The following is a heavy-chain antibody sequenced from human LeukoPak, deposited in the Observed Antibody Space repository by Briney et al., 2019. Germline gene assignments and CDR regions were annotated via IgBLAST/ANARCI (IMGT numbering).Heavy chain of an antibody. Sequence: GGSLRLSCAASGFTFSDYWMSWMRQAPGKGLEWVANIKYDGDEEYFVDSVKGRFTISRDNAKNSLYLQLNSLRVEDTAVYYCKSGGAAPGSFDNWGQGTLVTVSP. V-gene: IGHV3-7*01. D-gene: IGHD6-13*01. J-gene: IGHJ4*02. CDR2: IKYDGDEE. CDR1: GFTFSDYW. CDR3: KSGGAAPGSFDN.